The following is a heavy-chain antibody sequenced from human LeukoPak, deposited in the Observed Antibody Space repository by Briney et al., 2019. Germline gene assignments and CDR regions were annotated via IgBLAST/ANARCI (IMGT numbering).Heavy chain of an antibody. D-gene: IGHD3-22*01. Sequence: GASVKVSCKTSGYSFTSQDMHWVRQAPGQSLEWMGWINPNSGGTNYAQKFQGRVTMTRDTSISTAYMELSRLRSDDTAVYYCAKDQYYDSSGYYPGDAFDIWGQGTMVTVSS. CDR2: INPNSGGT. CDR3: AKDQYYDSSGYYPGDAFDI. CDR1: GYSFTSQD. J-gene: IGHJ3*02. V-gene: IGHV1-2*02.